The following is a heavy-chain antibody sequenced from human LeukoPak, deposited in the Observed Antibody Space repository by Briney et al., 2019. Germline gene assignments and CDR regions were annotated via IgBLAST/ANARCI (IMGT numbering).Heavy chain of an antibody. D-gene: IGHD5-24*01. J-gene: IGHJ4*02. V-gene: IGHV3-7*04. CDR3: TRVGYIDEGIDY. CDR1: GFPFSSYW. CDR2: IKQDGSKE. Sequence: GGSLRLSCVASGFPFSSYWMTWVRQAPGKGLEWVANIKQDGSKESYVDSVKGRFTISRDNAKNSLYQQMNSLRAEDTAIYYCTRVGYIDEGIDYWGQGTLVTVSS.